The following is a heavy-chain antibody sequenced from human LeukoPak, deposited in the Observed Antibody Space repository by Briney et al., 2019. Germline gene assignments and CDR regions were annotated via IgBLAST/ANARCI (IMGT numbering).Heavy chain of an antibody. CDR3: ARGAGSYYATEYYFDY. CDR1: GYTFTSYY. V-gene: IGHV1-46*01. D-gene: IGHD1-26*01. Sequence: ASVKVSCKASGYTFTSYYMHWVRQAPGQGLEWMGIINPSGGSTSYAQKFQGRVTMTRDTSTSTAYMELSGLRSEDTAVYYCARGAGSYYATEYYFDYWGQGTLVTVSS. J-gene: IGHJ4*02. CDR2: INPSGGST.